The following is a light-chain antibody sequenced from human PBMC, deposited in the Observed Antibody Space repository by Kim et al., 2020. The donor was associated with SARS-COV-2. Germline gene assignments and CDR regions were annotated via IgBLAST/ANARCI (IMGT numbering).Light chain of an antibody. V-gene: IGKV3-11*01. CDR2: EAS. J-gene: IGKJ1*01. CDR3: QQRRDWPGT. CDR1: QSVNTN. Sequence: SSPGERATLACRASQSVNTNLAWYQHKPGQAPRLLIYEASNRATGIPARFSGSGSGTDFTLTISSLEPEDFAVYFCQQRRDWPGTFGQGTKVDIK.